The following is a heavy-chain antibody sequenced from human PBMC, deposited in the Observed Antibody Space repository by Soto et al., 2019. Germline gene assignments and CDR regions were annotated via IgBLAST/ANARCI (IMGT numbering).Heavy chain of an antibody. V-gene: IGHV1-69*13. CDR3: ARAGQWLATYYFDY. CDR1: GGTFSSYA. D-gene: IGHD6-19*01. Sequence: ASVKVSCKASGGTFSSYAISWVRQAPGQGLEWMGGIIPIFGTANYAQKFQGRVTITADESTSTAYMELSSLRSENTAVYYCARAGQWLATYYFDYWGQGTLVTVSS. J-gene: IGHJ4*02. CDR2: IIPIFGTA.